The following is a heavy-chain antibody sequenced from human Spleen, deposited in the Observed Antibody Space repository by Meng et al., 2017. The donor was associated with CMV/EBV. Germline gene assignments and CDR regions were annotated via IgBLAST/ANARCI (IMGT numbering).Heavy chain of an antibody. D-gene: IGHD3-22*01. CDR1: GGSFSGYY. CDR3: ARAYYYDSSGYMDY. J-gene: IGHJ4*02. Sequence: QLQGPGPGLVKPSDPLSLTSAVYGGSFSGYYWSWIRQPPGKGLEWIGEINHSGSTNYNPSLKSRVTISVDTSKNQFSLKLSPVTAADTAVYYCARAYYYDSSGYMDYWGQGTLVTVSS. CDR2: INHSGST. V-gene: IGHV4-34*01.